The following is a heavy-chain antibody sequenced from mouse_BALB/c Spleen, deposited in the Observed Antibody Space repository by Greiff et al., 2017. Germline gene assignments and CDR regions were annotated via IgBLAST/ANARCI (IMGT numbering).Heavy chain of an antibody. J-gene: IGHJ4*01. Sequence: EVQVVESGGGLVKPGGSLKLSCAASGFTFSSYAMSWVRQSPEKRLEWVAEISSGGSYTYYPDTVTGRFTISRDNAKNTLYLEMSSLRSEDTAMYYCARAGNYPRMYAMDYWGQGTSVTVSS. CDR1: GFTFSSYA. D-gene: IGHD2-1*01. CDR3: ARAGNYPRMYAMDY. CDR2: ISSGGSYT. V-gene: IGHV5-9-4*01.